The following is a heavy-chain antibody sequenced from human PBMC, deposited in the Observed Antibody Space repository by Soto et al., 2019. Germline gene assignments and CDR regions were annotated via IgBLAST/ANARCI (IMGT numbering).Heavy chain of an antibody. CDR1: GGSITSGGYC. J-gene: IGHJ4*02. Sequence: QVQLQESGPGLVKPSQTLSLTCTVSGGSITSGGYCWTWIRQHPVKGLEWMGHIYYSGSSSYNPSLKSRLTISIDPSNNQFSLQLTSVTAADMAVYYCARDGDYFGSGSPPLLSKWGQGTLVTVSS. D-gene: IGHD3-10*01. V-gene: IGHV4-31*03. CDR2: IYYSGSS. CDR3: ARDGDYFGSGSPPLLSK.